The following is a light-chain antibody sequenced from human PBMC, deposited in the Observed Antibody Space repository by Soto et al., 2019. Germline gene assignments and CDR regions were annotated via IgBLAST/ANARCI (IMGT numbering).Light chain of an antibody. Sequence: EIVLTQSPATLSVSPGERAALSCRASQSVSNNLAWYQQRPGQPPSLLIFGASTRATGIPARFSGSGSEAEFALTISTLQSEDFAVYYCQQYSVWPLTFGGGTKVEIK. CDR3: QQYSVWPLT. J-gene: IGKJ4*01. CDR1: QSVSNN. V-gene: IGKV3D-15*01. CDR2: GAS.